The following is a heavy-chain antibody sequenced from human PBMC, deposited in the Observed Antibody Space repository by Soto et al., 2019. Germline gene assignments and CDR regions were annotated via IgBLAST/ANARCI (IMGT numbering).Heavy chain of an antibody. CDR3: ATTATFYCSSTSCSFDY. V-gene: IGHV1-24*01. CDR2: FDPEDGET. CDR1: GYTLTELS. D-gene: IGHD2-2*01. J-gene: IGHJ4*02. Sequence: ASVKVSCKVSGYTLTELSMHWVRQAPGKGLEWMGGFDPEDGETIYAQKFQGRVTMTEDTSTDTAYMELSSLRSEDTAVYYCATTATFYCSSTSCSFDYWGQGTLVTVSS.